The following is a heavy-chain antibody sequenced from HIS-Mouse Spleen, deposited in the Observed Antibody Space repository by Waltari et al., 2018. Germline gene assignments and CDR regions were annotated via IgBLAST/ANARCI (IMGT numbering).Heavy chain of an antibody. CDR1: GFTFSSYD. D-gene: IGHD3-16*01. CDR3: ARSPQFGAIDY. V-gene: IGHV3-13*01. CDR2: IGTAGDT. J-gene: IGHJ4*02. Sequence: EVQLVESGGGLVQPGGSLRLSCAASGFTFSSYDMHWVRQATGKGLEWVSSIGTAGDTYYPGSVKGRFTISRENAKNSLYLQMNSLRAGDTAVYYCARSPQFGAIDYWGQGTLVTVSS.